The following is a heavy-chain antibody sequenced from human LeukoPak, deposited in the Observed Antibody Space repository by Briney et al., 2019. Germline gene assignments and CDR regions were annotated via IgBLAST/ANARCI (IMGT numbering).Heavy chain of an antibody. V-gene: IGHV3-30*02. CDR2: IRYDGSNK. CDR1: GFTFSSYG. J-gene: IGHJ5*02. D-gene: IGHD2-2*01. Sequence: GRSLRLSCAASGFTFSSYGMHWVRQAPGKGLEWVAFIRYDGSNKYYADSVKGRFTISRDNSKNTLYLQMNSLRAEDTAVYYCAKDPFNVVVPAAMGSWFDPWGQGTLSPSPQ. CDR3: AKDPFNVVVPAAMGSWFDP.